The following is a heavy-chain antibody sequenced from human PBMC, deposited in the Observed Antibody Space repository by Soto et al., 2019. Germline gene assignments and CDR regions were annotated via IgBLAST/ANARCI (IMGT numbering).Heavy chain of an antibody. CDR1: GVPVTSGCMYH. CDR3: APSPHDLSDGLKKDY. V-gene: IGHV4-61*01. D-gene: IGHD2-21*01. CDR2: VYSRGGT. J-gene: IGHJ4*01. Sequence: HVRLRESGPGLVESSETLSLTCTASGVPVTSGCMYHWNWLRQPPVTELEWIGYVYSRGGTNYNPAPNCPATVYVQSSTDQFSLTLTSVRAANTAVFYGAPSPHDLSDGLKKDYWGIGTLVIVSS.